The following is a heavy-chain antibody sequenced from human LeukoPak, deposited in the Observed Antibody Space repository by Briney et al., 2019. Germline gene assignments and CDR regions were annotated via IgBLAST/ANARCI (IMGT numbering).Heavy chain of an antibody. CDR2: ISGSGGST. D-gene: IGHD3-10*01. CDR1: GFTFSSYA. J-gene: IGHJ4*02. V-gene: IGHV3-23*01. CDR3: AKDRYYYGSGSYSGNY. Sequence: GGSLRLSCAASGFTFSSYAMSWVRQAPGKGLEWVSAISGSGGSTYYADSVKGRFTISRDNSKNTLYLQMNSLRAEDTAVYYCAKDRYYYGSGSYSGNYRGQGTLVTVSS.